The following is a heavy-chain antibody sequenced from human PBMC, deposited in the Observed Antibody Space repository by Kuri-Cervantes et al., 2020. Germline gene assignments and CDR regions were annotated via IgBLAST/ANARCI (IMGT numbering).Heavy chain of an antibody. CDR1: GYTFTSYD. Sequence: ASVKVSCKASGYTFTSYDINWVRRATGQGLGWMGWMNPNSGNTGYAQKFQGRVTMTRNTSISTAYMELSSLRSEDTAVYYCARGRIRDFWSGQPYFDYWGQGTLVTVSS. J-gene: IGHJ4*02. CDR3: ARGRIRDFWSGQPYFDY. V-gene: IGHV1-8*01. D-gene: IGHD3-3*01. CDR2: MNPNSGNT.